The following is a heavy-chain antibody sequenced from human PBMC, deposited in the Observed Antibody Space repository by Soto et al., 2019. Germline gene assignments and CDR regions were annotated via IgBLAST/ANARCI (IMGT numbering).Heavy chain of an antibody. CDR3: ARDIDG. D-gene: IGHD2-15*01. J-gene: IGHJ4*02. Sequence: EVPVVESGGGLVQPGGSLRLSCAASGFTFSSYSMNWVRQAPGKGLEWVSYISSSSSTKFYADSVKGRFTIYRDNARNSLYLQMNSLRAEGTAVYYCARDIDGGGQGTLVTVSS. CDR2: ISSSSSTK. V-gene: IGHV3-48*01. CDR1: GFTFSSYS.